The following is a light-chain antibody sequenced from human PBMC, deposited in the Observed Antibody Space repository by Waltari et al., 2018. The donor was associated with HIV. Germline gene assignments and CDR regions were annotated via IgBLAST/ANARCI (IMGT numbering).Light chain of an antibody. CDR1: QSFSSY. CDR2: DAS. Sequence: EIVLTQSPATLSLSPGERATLSCRASQSFSSYLAWYQQKPGQAPRLLIYDASNRATGIPARFSASGSGTDFTLTISSLEPEDFAVYYCQQRSYWPPYTFGQGTRLEIK. J-gene: IGKJ2*01. CDR3: QQRSYWPPYT. V-gene: IGKV3-11*01.